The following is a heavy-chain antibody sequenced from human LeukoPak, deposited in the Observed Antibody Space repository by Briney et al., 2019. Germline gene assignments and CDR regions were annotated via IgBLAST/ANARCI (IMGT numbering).Heavy chain of an antibody. V-gene: IGHV3-23*01. CDR3: AKDGYYYDSSGYYYGGGYFDY. CDR2: ISGSGGST. Sequence: GGSLRLSCAASGFTFSSYAMSWVRQAPGKGLEWVSAISGSGGSTYYADSVKGRFTISRDNSKNTLYLQMNSLRAEDTAVYYCAKDGYYYDSSGYYYGGGYFDYWAREPWSPSPQ. CDR1: GFTFSSYA. D-gene: IGHD3-22*01. J-gene: IGHJ4*02.